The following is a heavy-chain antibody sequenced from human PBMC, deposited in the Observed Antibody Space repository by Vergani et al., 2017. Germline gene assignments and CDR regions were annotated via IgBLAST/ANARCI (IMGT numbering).Heavy chain of an antibody. D-gene: IGHD3-22*01. CDR3: AREDISLTVEGANYMDI. J-gene: IGHJ6*03. Sequence: QVQLHQSGPGMVKPPQTLPPTCGISGDRVSNKSAGWNLIRPSPLRGLELLGMTYFSSKWDNDYAASVKSRMTINSDTSKNLFSLQLQSVTPEDTAVYYCAREDISLTVEGANYMDIWGKGTTVTVSS. V-gene: IGHV6-1*01. CDR1: GDRVSNKSAG. CDR2: TYFSSKWDN.